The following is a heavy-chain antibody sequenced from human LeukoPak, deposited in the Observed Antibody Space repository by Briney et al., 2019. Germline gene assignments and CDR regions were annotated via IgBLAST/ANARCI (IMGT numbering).Heavy chain of an antibody. CDR2: IYYSGST. V-gene: IGHV4-59*01. D-gene: IGHD5-12*01. CDR3: ARAIVATILWRDAFDI. CDR1: GGSISSYY. J-gene: IGHJ3*02. Sequence: SQTLSLTCTVSGGSISSYYWSWIRQPPGKGLEWIGYIYYSGSTNYNPSLKSRVTISVDTSKNQFSLKLSSVTAADTAVYYCARAIVATILWRDAFDIWGQGTMVTVSS.